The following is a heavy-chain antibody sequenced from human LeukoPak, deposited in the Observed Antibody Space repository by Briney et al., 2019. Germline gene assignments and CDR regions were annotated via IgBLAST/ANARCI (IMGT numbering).Heavy chain of an antibody. CDR2: INAANGHT. D-gene: IGHD6-13*01. V-gene: IGHV1-3*03. CDR1: GYTFTNYA. CDR3: ARGRGPPNSNRDFYYYYYMDV. J-gene: IGHJ6*03. Sequence: ASVKVSCKASGYTFTNYAIHWVRQAPGQRFEWMGWINAANGHTKYSQEFQDRITITRDTFATTAYMELSNLRSKDMALYYCARGRGPPNSNRDFYYYYYMDVWGTGTTVTVSS.